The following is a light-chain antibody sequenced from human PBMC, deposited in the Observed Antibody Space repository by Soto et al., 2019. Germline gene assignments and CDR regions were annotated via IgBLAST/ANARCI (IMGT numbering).Light chain of an antibody. J-gene: IGKJ2*01. CDR1: QSISRW. Sequence: DIPMTQSPSTLSAPVGDRVTITCRASQSISRWLAWYHQKPGKAPKLLISDVSTLQSGVPSRFSGSGSGTEFTLTISSLQPDDFSTYYCQQYNFYPYTFGQGTKLEI. CDR2: DVS. V-gene: IGKV1-5*01. CDR3: QQYNFYPYT.